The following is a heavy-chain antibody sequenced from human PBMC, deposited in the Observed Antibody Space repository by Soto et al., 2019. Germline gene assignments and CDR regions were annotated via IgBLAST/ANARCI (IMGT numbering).Heavy chain of an antibody. CDR2: ISGSGGST. J-gene: IGHJ6*02. Sequence: GGSLRLSCAASGFTFSSYAMSWVRQAPGKGLEWVSAISGSGGSTYYADSVKGRFTISRDNSKNTLYLQMNSLRAEDTAVYYCAKDRIYNWNDGEPRYYYYGMDVWGQGTTVTVSS. CDR1: GFTFSSYA. D-gene: IGHD1-1*01. CDR3: AKDRIYNWNDGEPRYYYYGMDV. V-gene: IGHV3-23*01.